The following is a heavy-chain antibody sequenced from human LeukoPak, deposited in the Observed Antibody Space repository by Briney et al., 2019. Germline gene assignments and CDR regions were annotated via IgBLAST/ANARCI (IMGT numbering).Heavy chain of an antibody. V-gene: IGHV1-8*01. CDR3: ASAAVYGDPTNPYFDY. Sequence: ASVKVSCKASGYTFTSYDINWVRQATGQGLEWMGWMNPNSGNTGYAQKFQGRVTMTRNTSISTAYMELSSLRSEDTAVYYCASAAVYGDPTNPYFDYWGQGTLVTVSS. CDR2: MNPNSGNT. CDR1: GYTFTSYD. J-gene: IGHJ4*02. D-gene: IGHD4-17*01.